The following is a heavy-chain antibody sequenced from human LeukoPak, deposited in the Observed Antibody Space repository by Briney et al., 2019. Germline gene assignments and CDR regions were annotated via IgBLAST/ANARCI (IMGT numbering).Heavy chain of an antibody. J-gene: IGHJ4*02. CDR3: ARADCSSTSCYLGY. V-gene: IGHV3-64*01. CDR1: GFTFSNYA. Sequence: GGSLRVSCAASGFTFSNYAMHWVRQAPGKGVEYVSAISRNGGSTYYANPVKGRFTISRDNSKNTLYLQMGSLRAEDMAVYYCARADCSSTSCYLGYWGQGTLVTVSS. D-gene: IGHD2-2*01. CDR2: ISRNGGST.